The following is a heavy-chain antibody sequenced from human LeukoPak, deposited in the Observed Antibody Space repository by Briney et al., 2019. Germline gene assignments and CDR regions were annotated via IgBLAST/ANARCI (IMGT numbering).Heavy chain of an antibody. CDR1: GYTFTSYG. V-gene: IGHV1-18*01. CDR3: ARDLLPEMATGEVADAFDI. CDR2: ISAYNGNT. J-gene: IGHJ3*02. Sequence: ASVKVSCKASGYTFTSYGISWVRQAPGQGLEWMGWISAYNGNTNYAQKLQGRVTMTTDTSTSTAYMELRSLRSDDTAVYYCARDLLPEMATGEVADAFDIWGQGTMVTVSS. D-gene: IGHD5-24*01.